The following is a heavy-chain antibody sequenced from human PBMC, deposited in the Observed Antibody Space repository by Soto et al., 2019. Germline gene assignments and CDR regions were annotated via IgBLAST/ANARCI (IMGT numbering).Heavy chain of an antibody. J-gene: IGHJ5*02. CDR1: GFTFSSYA. CDR2: ISGSGGST. Sequence: EVQLLESGGGLVQPGGSLRLSCAASGFTFSSYAMTWVRQAPGKGLEWVSSISGSGGSTSYADSVKGRFTISRDNSKNTLYLQMNSLRAEDTAIYYCAKDSGGYYYVNWLDPWGQGTLVTVSS. V-gene: IGHV3-23*01. CDR3: AKDSGGYYYVNWLDP. D-gene: IGHD3-22*01.